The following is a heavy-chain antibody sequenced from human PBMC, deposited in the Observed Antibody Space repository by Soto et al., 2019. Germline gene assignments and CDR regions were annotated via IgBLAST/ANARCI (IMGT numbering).Heavy chain of an antibody. CDR3: ARSRLFTSGWEPSDY. J-gene: IGHJ4*02. Sequence: QVQLVQSGAEVKKPGASVRVSCKASGYTFTSYGINWVRQAPGQGLEWMGWISAYNGNTNYAQKVQGRVTLTTDTSTRTAYMELRSLTSDVTAVYYCARSRLFTSGWEPSDYWGQGTLVTVSS. CDR1: GYTFTSYG. CDR2: ISAYNGNT. V-gene: IGHV1-18*04. D-gene: IGHD6-19*01.